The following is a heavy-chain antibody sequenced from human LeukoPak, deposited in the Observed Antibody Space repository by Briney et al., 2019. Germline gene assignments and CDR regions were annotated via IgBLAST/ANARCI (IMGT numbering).Heavy chain of an antibody. D-gene: IGHD6-19*01. J-gene: IGHJ4*02. CDR1: GYTVTSYG. Sequence: ASVKVSCKASGYTVTSYGISWGRQAPGEGLEWMGWISAYNGNTNYAQKLQGRVTMTTDTSTSTAYMELRSLSSDDTAVSYCARSPPWVAVAGTMSDSWGQGTLVTVSS. V-gene: IGHV1-18*01. CDR2: ISAYNGNT. CDR3: ARSPPWVAVAGTMSDS.